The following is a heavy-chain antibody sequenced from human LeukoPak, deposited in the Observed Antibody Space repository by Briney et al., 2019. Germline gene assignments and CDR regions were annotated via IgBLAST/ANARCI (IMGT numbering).Heavy chain of an antibody. Sequence: ASVKVSGKASGYTFTSYYMHWVRQAPGQGLEWMGMINPSGGSTNYAQKFQGRVTMTRDMSTSTVYMELSSLRSEDSAVYYCAKEGAMVEFDPWGQGTLVTVSS. V-gene: IGHV1-46*01. CDR3: AKEGAMVEFDP. J-gene: IGHJ5*02. D-gene: IGHD5-18*01. CDR2: INPSGGST. CDR1: GYTFTSYY.